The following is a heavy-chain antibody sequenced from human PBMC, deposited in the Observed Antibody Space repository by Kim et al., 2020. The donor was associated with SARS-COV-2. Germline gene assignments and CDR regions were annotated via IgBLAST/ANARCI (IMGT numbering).Heavy chain of an antibody. J-gene: IGHJ4*02. Sequence: GGSLRLSCAASGFTFSSYAMSWVRQAPGKGLEWVSAISGSGGSTYYADSVKGRFTISRDNSKNTLYLQMNSLRAEDTAVYYCAKGHDYGDYGGLGGYDYWGQGTLVTVSS. V-gene: IGHV3-23*01. CDR1: GFTFSSYA. D-gene: IGHD4-17*01. CDR3: AKGHDYGDYGGLGGYDY. CDR2: ISGSGGST.